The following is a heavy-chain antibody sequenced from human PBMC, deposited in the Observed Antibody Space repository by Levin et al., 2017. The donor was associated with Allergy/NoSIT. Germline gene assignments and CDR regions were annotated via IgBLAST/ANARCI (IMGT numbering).Heavy chain of an antibody. Sequence: ESLKISCTVSGGSISSYYWSWIRQPPGKGLEWIGYIYYSGSTNYNPSLKSRVTISVDTSKNQFSLKLSSVTAADTAVYYCARLIAVAGHFDYWGQGTLVTVSS. D-gene: IGHD6-19*01. J-gene: IGHJ4*02. CDR3: ARLIAVAGHFDY. CDR1: GGSISSYY. V-gene: IGHV4-59*08. CDR2: IYYSGST.